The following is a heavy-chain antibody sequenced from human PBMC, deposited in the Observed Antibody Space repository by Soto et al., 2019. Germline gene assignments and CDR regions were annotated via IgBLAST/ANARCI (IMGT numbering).Heavy chain of an antibody. Sequence: AGGALRLSCVASGLSLSSAWMSWVRQAPGKGLEWVANINQDGSEKLYVDSVKGRFTISRDNAKNSVYLQMNSLRAEDTAVYFCGRDRFLGSGSYTLGVQYYFDYWGQGTLVTVSS. CDR2: INQDGSEK. CDR3: GRDRFLGSGSYTLGVQYYFDY. V-gene: IGHV3-7*03. J-gene: IGHJ4*02. CDR1: GLSLSSAW. D-gene: IGHD3-3*01.